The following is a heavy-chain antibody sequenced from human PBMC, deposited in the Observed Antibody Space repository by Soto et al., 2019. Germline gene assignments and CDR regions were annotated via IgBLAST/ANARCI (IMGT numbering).Heavy chain of an antibody. CDR1: GYTFTSYY. D-gene: IGHD6-13*01. CDR2: INPSGGST. V-gene: IGHV1-46*03. Sequence: ASVKVSCKASGYTFTSYYMHWVRQAPGQGLEWMGIINPSGGSTSYAQKFQGRVTMTRDTSTSTVYMELSSLRSEDTAVYYCARIAAAGTPFYGMDVWGQGTTVTVS. J-gene: IGHJ6*02. CDR3: ARIAAAGTPFYGMDV.